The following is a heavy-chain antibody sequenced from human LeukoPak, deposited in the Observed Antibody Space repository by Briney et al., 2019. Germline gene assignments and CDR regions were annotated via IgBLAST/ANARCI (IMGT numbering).Heavy chain of an antibody. J-gene: IGHJ4*02. CDR2: IRYDGSNK. CDR3: AKDIHHSSGWYDFDY. Sequence: GGSLRLSCAASGFTFSSYGMHWVRQAPGKGLEWVAFIRYDGSNKYYADSVKGRFTISRDNAKNSLYLQMNSLRAEDTALYYCAKDIHHSSGWYDFDYWGQGTLVTVSS. CDR1: GFTFSSYG. D-gene: IGHD6-19*01. V-gene: IGHV3-30*02.